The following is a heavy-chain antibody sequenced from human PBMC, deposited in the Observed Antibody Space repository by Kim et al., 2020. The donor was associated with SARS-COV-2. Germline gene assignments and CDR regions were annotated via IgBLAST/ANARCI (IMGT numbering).Heavy chain of an antibody. D-gene: IGHD3-3*01. V-gene: IGHV4-30-2*01. CDR1: GGSISSGGYS. J-gene: IGHJ4*02. Sequence: SETLSLTCAVSGGSISSGGYSWSWIRQPPGKGLEWIGYIYHSGSTYYNPSLKSRVTISVDRSKNQFSLKLSSVTAADTAVYYCARDTSGRSGYYNYWGQGTLVTVSS. CDR2: IYHSGST. CDR3: ARDTSGRSGYYNY.